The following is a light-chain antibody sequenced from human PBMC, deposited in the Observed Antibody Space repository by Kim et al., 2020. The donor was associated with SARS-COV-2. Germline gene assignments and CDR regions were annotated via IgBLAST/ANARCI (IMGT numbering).Light chain of an antibody. CDR2: GAS. Sequence: FVSPRERATLSCRASQSVSSNLAWYQQKPGQAPRLLIYGASTRATGIPARFSGSWSGTEFTLTISSLQSEDFAVYYCQQYDNWPYTFAQGTKLEI. J-gene: IGKJ2*01. CDR1: QSVSSN. CDR3: QQYDNWPYT. V-gene: IGKV3-15*01.